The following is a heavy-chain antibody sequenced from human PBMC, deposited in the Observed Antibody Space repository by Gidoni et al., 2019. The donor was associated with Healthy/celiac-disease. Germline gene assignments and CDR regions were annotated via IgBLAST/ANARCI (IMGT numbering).Heavy chain of an antibody. CDR1: GFTFSSYW. CDR3: ARDRDPYYYYYGMDV. J-gene: IGHJ6*02. D-gene: IGHD3-10*01. Sequence: EVQLVESGGGLVQPGGSLILSCAASGFTFSSYWMHWGRQAPGKGLVWVSRINSDGSSTSYADSVKGRFTISRDNAKNTLYLQMNSLRAEDTAVYYCARDRDPYYYYYGMDVWGQGTTVTVSS. V-gene: IGHV3-74*01. CDR2: INSDGSST.